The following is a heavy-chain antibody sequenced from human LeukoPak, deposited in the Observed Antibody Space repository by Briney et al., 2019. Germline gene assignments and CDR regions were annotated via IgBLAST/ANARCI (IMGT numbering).Heavy chain of an antibody. CDR1: GFTFGDYA. D-gene: IGHD3-10*01. CDR3: AKVWRRGSGSYYTNFGY. J-gene: IGHJ4*02. Sequence: GGSLRLSCTASGFTFGDYAMSWVRQAPGKGLEWVGFIRSKAYGGTTEYAASVKGRFTISRDDSKSIAYLQMNSLKTEDTAVYYCAKVWRRGSGSYYTNFGYWGQGTLVTVSS. V-gene: IGHV3-49*04. CDR2: IRSKAYGGTT.